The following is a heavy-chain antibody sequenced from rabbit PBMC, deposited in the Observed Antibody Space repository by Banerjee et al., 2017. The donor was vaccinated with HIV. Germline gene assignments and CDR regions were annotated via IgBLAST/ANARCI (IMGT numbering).Heavy chain of an antibody. CDR2: IVVGSSDST. D-gene: IGHD8-1*01. CDR1: GFDYSNNV. Sequence: QSLEESGGGLVQPEGSLTLTCTASGFDYSNNVVRWVRQAPGKGLEWIACIVVGSSDSTYYASWAKGRFTISKTSSTTVTLQMTSLTAADTATYFCARGAGIRYYNLWGQGTLVTVS. J-gene: IGHJ6*01. V-gene: IGHV1S40*01. CDR3: ARGAGIRYYNL.